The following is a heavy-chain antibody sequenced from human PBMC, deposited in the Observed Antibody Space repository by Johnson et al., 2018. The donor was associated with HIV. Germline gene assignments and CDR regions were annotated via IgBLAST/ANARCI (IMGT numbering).Heavy chain of an antibody. CDR2: ISYDGSNK. V-gene: IGHV3-30*18. J-gene: IGHJ3*02. D-gene: IGHD5-18*01. Sequence: QVQLVESGGGVVQPGKSLRLSCAASGFTFSSYGMHWVRQAPGKGLEWVADISYDGSNKYYADSVKGRFTISRDISKNTLYLQMNSLRAEDTAVYYCAKSLRRTGPWIQLWLGAFDIWCQGTMVTVSS. CDR3: AKSLRRTGPWIQLWLGAFDI. CDR1: GFTFSSYG.